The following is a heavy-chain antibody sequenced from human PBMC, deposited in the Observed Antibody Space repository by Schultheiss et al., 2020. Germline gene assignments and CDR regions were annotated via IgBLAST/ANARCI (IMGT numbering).Heavy chain of an antibody. D-gene: IGHD5-18*01. CDR3: ARGGYSYGYGPYYYYYYGMDV. CDR2: IYYSGST. V-gene: IGHV4-61*08. J-gene: IGHJ6*02. Sequence: SETLSLTCTVSGGSISSGGYYWSWIRQPPGKGLEWIGYIYYSGSTNYNPSLKSRVTISVDTSKNQFSLKLSSVTAADTAVYYCARGGYSYGYGPYYYYYYGMDVWGQGTTVTVSS. CDR1: GGSISSGGYY.